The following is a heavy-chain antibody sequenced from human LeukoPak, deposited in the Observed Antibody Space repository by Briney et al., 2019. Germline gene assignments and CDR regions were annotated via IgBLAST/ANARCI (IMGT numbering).Heavy chain of an antibody. D-gene: IGHD6-19*01. V-gene: IGHV4-34*01. J-gene: IGHJ4*02. Sequence: ASETLSLTCAVYGGSFSGYYWSWIRQPPGKGLEWIGEINHSGSTNYNPSLKSRVTISVDTSKNQFSLKLSSVTAADTAVYYCARGVAVAGNRAVYFDYWGREPWSPSPQ. CDR3: ARGVAVAGNRAVYFDY. CDR2: INHSGST. CDR1: GGSFSGYY.